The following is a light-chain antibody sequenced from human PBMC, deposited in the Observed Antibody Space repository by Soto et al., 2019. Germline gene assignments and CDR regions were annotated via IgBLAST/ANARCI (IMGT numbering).Light chain of an antibody. Sequence: EIVLTQSPGTLSLSPGERATLSCRASQSVSSSYLAWYQQKPGQAPRLLIYGASSRATGIPDRFSGSGSGTDFTLTISRLEPEDFAVCYCQQYGSPTVTFGQCTNVDIK. J-gene: IGKJ1*01. CDR1: QSVSSSY. V-gene: IGKV3-20*01. CDR2: GAS. CDR3: QQYGSPTVT.